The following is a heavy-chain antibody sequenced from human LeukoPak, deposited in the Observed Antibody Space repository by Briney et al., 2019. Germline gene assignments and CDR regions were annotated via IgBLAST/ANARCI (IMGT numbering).Heavy chain of an antibody. CDR2: ISSSGSTI. V-gene: IGHV3-48*03. CDR1: GFTFSSYE. D-gene: IGHD6-13*01. J-gene: IGHJ4*02. Sequence: PGGSLRLSCAASGFTFSSYEMNWVRQAPGKGLEWVSYISSSGSTIYYADSVKGRFTISRDNAKNSLYLQMNSLRAEDTAVYYCARVSKAGKGLGGFDYWGQGTLVTVSS. CDR3: ARVSKAGKGLGGFDY.